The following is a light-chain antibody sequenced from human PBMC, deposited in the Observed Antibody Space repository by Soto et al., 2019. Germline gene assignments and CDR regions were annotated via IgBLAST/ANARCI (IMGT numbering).Light chain of an antibody. CDR1: QSVSSN. CDR3: HQRQSWPRT. J-gene: IGKJ1*01. Sequence: EIVMAQSPATLSVSPGERATFSCRASQSVSSNLAWYQQKPGQAPRLLIYGASIRATGIPARFSGSGSGTEFTLTISSLEPEDFAVYYCHQRQSWPRTFGQGTKVDIK. CDR2: GAS. V-gene: IGKV3-15*01.